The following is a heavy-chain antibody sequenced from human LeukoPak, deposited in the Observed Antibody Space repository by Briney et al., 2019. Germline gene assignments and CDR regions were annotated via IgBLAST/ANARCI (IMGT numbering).Heavy chain of an antibody. D-gene: IGHD5-18*01. CDR1: GYTFTGYY. V-gene: IGHV1-2*04. J-gene: IGHJ4*02. CDR3: ATLDTAMVTSDY. CDR2: INPNSGGT. Sequence: GASVKVSCKASGYTFTGYYMHWVRQAPGQGLEWMGWINPNSGGTNYAQKFQGWVTMTRDTSISTAYMELSRLRSDDTAVYYCATLDTAMVTSDYWGQGTLVTVSS.